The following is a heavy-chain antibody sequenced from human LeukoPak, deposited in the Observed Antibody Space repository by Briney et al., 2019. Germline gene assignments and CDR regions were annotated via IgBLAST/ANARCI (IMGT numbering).Heavy chain of an antibody. Sequence: GESLKISCKVSGYRLTNNWIGWVRQVPGKGLEWMGIIYPGYSDTRYSPSFQGQVTSSVDTSTSTVYLQWSSLKASDTAIYYCARFALSSSLDYWGQGTLVTVSP. CDR3: ARFALSSSLDY. D-gene: IGHD6-13*01. CDR1: GYRLTNNW. CDR2: IYPGYSDT. J-gene: IGHJ4*02. V-gene: IGHV5-51*01.